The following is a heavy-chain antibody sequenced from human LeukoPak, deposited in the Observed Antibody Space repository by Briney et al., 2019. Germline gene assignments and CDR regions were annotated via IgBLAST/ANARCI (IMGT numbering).Heavy chain of an antibody. V-gene: IGHV1-2*02. Sequence: ASVKVSCKASGYTFTGYYMHWVRQAPGQGLEWMGWINPNSGGTNYAQKFQGRVTMTRDTSISTAYMELSRLTSDDTAVHYCARWAGESGTYFPFDYWGQGTLVTVSS. CDR3: ARWAGESGTYFPFDY. D-gene: IGHD1-1*01. CDR1: GYTFTGYY. CDR2: INPNSGGT. J-gene: IGHJ4*02.